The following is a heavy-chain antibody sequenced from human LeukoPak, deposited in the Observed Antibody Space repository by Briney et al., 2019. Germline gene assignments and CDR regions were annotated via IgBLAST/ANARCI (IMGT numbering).Heavy chain of an antibody. Sequence: SETLSLTCTVSGGSINNYYWSWIRQSPVKGLEWIGYIYYSGSTNYNPSLKSRVSISVDTSKNQFTLKLSSVSAADTAVYYCAGHYGSGRPYFDYWGQGTLVTVSS. J-gene: IGHJ4*02. CDR3: AGHYGSGRPYFDY. CDR2: IYYSGST. D-gene: IGHD3-10*01. V-gene: IGHV4-59*08. CDR1: GGSINNYY.